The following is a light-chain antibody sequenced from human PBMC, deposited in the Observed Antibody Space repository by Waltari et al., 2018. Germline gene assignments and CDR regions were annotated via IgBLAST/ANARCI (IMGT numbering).Light chain of an antibody. V-gene: IGLV2-11*01. J-gene: IGLJ3*02. CDR1: SSDIGAYNY. Sequence: QSALNQPRSVSRSPGQSVTISCTGTSSDIGAYNYVSWYQQHPGKVPKLILYAVAKRPAGVPHRCACSTSGNTASLTISGLQAEDEADYYCAAWDDNLSGWVFGGGTKLTVL. CDR3: AAWDDNLSGWV. CDR2: AVA.